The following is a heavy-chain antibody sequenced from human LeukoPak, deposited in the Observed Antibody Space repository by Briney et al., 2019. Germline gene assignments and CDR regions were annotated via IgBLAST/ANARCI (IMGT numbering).Heavy chain of an antibody. CDR3: ARDGSGHSSGYYWYYYYMDV. Sequence: ASVKVSCKASGYTFTSYYMHWVRQAPGQGLEWMGIINPSGGSTSYAQKFQGRVTMTRDTSTSTVYMELSSLRSEDTAVYYCARDGSGHSSGYYWYYYYMDVWGKGTTVTVSS. V-gene: IGHV1-46*01. D-gene: IGHD3-22*01. CDR1: GYTFTSYY. CDR2: INPSGGST. J-gene: IGHJ6*03.